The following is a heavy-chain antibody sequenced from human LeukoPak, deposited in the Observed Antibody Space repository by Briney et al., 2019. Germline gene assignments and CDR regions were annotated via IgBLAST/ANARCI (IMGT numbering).Heavy chain of an antibody. V-gene: IGHV4-59*01. CDR2: IYSTGST. Sequence: SETLSVTCSVSGGSISSYYWSWIRQPPGKGLEWIGYIYSTGSTNYNPSLKSRVTMSVDTSKNQFSLKLSSVTAADTAVYSCARGKGGSLSAFDIWGQGTMLTVSS. J-gene: IGHJ3*02. D-gene: IGHD2-15*01. CDR3: ARGKGGSLSAFDI. CDR1: GGSISSYY.